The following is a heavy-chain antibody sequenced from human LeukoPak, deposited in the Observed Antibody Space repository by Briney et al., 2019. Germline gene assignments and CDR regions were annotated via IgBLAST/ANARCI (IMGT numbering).Heavy chain of an antibody. CDR3: SNIGETRY. J-gene: IGHJ4*02. D-gene: IGHD3-10*01. Sequence: GGSLTLSCAGSGFTFSDSAVYWVRQACGKGLEWVDHNRSKANNYATAYGGSVKGRFTISRDDSKNTAYLQMNSLKTEDTAVYYCSNIGETRYWGQGTLVTVSS. CDR1: GFTFSDSA. V-gene: IGHV3-73*01. CDR2: NRSKANNYAT.